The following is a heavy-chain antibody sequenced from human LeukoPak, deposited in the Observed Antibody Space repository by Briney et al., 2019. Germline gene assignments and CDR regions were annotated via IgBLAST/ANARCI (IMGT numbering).Heavy chain of an antibody. D-gene: IGHD6-13*01. V-gene: IGHV4-34*01. Sequence: SETLSLTCAVYGGSFSGYYWSWIRQPPGKGLEWIGEINHSGSTNYNPSLKSRVTISVDTSKNQFSLKLSSVTAADTAVYYCATGIAAAGAPQTINWFDPWGQGTLVTVSS. J-gene: IGHJ5*02. CDR3: ATGIAAAGAPQTINWFDP. CDR2: INHSGST. CDR1: GGSFSGYY.